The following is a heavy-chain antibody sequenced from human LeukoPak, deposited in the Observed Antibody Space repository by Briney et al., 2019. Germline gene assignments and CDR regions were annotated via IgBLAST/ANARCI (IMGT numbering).Heavy chain of an antibody. Sequence: SVKVSCKASGGTFSSYAISWVRQAPGQGLEWMGGIIAVSGTANYAQKFQGRVTITADESTSTAYMELSSLRSEDTAVYYCARDLVPYYYDSSGHSRWAFDIWGQGTMVSVSS. V-gene: IGHV1-69*01. CDR2: IIAVSGTA. D-gene: IGHD3-22*01. J-gene: IGHJ3*02. CDR1: GGTFSSYA. CDR3: ARDLVPYYYDSSGHSRWAFDI.